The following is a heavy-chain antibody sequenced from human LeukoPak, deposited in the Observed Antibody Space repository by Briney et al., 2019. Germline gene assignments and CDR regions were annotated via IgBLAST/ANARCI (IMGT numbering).Heavy chain of an antibody. D-gene: IGHD3-22*01. Sequence: GASVKLSFKSSVYPGSIYNMHWIRQAPGQGLEWMGWINPNSGGTNYAQKFQGRVTMTRDTSISTAYMELSRLRSDDTAIYYCAQYVACYGSRYYLTRAYFDYSGEGTLVTVSS. CDR2: INPNSGGT. J-gene: IGHJ4*02. CDR3: AQYVACYGSRYYLTRAYFDY. CDR1: VYPGSIYN. V-gene: IGHV1-2*02.